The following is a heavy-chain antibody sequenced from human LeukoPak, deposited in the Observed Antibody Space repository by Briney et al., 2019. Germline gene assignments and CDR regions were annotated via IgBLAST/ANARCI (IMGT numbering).Heavy chain of an antibody. CDR1: GFTFSSYS. Sequence: GGSLRLSCAASGFTFSSYSMNWVRQAPGKGPEWVSSISSSSSYIYYADSVKGRFTISRDNAKNSLYLQMNSLRAEDTAVYYCARSVWTQPRQLDRRFDPWGQGTLVTVSS. D-gene: IGHD6-13*01. CDR3: ARSVWTQPRQLDRRFDP. CDR2: ISSSSSYI. J-gene: IGHJ5*02. V-gene: IGHV3-21*01.